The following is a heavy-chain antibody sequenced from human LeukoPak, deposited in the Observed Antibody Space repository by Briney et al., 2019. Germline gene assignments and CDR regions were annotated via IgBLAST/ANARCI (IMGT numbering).Heavy chain of an antibody. CDR1: GFPFSSYA. J-gene: IGHJ6*03. CDR2: NTSDERRT. V-gene: IGHV3-64*01. CDR3: ARRRGLVLQYYYYMVV. D-gene: IGHD3-10*01. Sequence: GGPLRHPCAASGFPFSSYAVHWLPQPPGKAVEYVSANTSDERRTHYAHSVKARFTISIDTSKNQFYLQLGSLRAEDMAVYYCARRRGLVLQYYYYMVVWGKGTTVTVSS.